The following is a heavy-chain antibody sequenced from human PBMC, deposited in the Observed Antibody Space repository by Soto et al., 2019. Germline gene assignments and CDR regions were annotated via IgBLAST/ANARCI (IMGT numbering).Heavy chain of an antibody. V-gene: IGHV3-30-3*01. D-gene: IGHD4-4*01. CDR3: ARPLWRDDYNWGYFDL. CDR1: GFTFSSYA. CDR2: ISYDGSNK. Sequence: GGSLRLSCAASGFTFSSYAMHWVRQVPGKGLEWVAVISYDGSNKYYADSVKGRFTISRDNSKNTLYLQMNSLRAEDAAVYYCARPLWRDDYNWGYFDLWGRGTLVTVSS. J-gene: IGHJ2*01.